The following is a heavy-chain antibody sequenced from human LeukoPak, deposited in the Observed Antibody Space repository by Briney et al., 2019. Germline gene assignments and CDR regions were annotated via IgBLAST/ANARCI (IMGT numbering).Heavy chain of an antibody. V-gene: IGHV4-34*01. Sequence: SETLSLSCAVYGGSFSSYYWSWIRQPPGKGLEWIGEINHSGSTNYNPSLKSRVTISVDTSKNQFSLKLSSVTAADTAVYYCARATSGAYYYHATRWLVAFDIWGQGTIVTVSS. CDR1: GGSFSSYY. CDR2: INHSGST. J-gene: IGHJ3*02. CDR3: ARATSGAYYYHATRWLVAFDI. D-gene: IGHD3-22*01.